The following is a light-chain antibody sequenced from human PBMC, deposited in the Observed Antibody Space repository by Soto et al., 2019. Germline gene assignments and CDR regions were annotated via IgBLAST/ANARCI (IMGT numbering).Light chain of an antibody. CDR3: CSYGGSYV. Sequence: QSVLTQPASVSGSPGQSITISCTGTISDFVVYNYVSWYQQHPGKAPKLMIYGVSNRPSGVSNRFSGSKSGNTASLTISGLQADDEADYYCCSYGGSYVFGTGTKVTVL. CDR1: ISDFVVYNY. CDR2: GVS. J-gene: IGLJ1*01. V-gene: IGLV2-14*01.